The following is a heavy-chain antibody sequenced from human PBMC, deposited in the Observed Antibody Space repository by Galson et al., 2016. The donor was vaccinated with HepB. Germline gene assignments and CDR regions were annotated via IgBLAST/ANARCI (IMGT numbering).Heavy chain of an antibody. CDR3: TRSMWFVTYYFDY. CDR1: GFSLSSSGMS. D-gene: IGHD3-10*01. V-gene: IGHV2-70*01. CDR2: IDWTDIK. J-gene: IGHJ4*02. Sequence: PALVKPTQTLTLTRTFSGFSLSSSGMSVSWIRQPPGKALEWLALIDWTDIKYYNISLRTRLTISKATSTNQVVLTMTNVDPADTATYYCTRSMWFVTYYFDYWGRGALVTVSS.